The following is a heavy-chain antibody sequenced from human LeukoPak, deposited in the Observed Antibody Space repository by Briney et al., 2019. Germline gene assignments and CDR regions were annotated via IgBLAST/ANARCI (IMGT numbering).Heavy chain of an antibody. J-gene: IGHJ4*02. CDR3: ASRNDILTGYVFDF. D-gene: IGHD3-9*01. V-gene: IGHV4-39*01. CDR1: GGSVSSSIYY. Sequence: SETLSLTCTVPGGSVSSSIYYWGWIRQPPGKGLEWIGSIYYSGSTSYNPSLKSRVTISVDTSKNQFSLKLTSVTAADTAVYYCASRNDILTGYVFDFWGQGTLVTVSS. CDR2: IYYSGST.